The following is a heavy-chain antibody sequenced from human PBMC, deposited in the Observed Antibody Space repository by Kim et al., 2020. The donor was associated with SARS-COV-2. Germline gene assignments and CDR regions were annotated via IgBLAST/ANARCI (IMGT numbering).Heavy chain of an antibody. CDR2: INHSGST. CDR3: ARGPRGGTDFYGMDV. J-gene: IGHJ6*02. CDR1: GGSFSGYY. V-gene: IGHV4-34*01. D-gene: IGHD3-3*01. Sequence: SETLSLTCAVYGGSFSGYYWSWIRQPPGKGLEWIGEINHSGSTNYNPPLKSRVTISVDTSKNQFSLKLSSVTAADTAVYYCARGPRGGTDFYGMDVWGQGTTVTVSS.